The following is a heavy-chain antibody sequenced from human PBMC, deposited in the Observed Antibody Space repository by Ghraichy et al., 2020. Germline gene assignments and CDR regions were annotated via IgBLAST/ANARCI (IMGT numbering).Heavy chain of an antibody. CDR1: GGSFSGYY. CDR3: ARGYGYDHWQLDY. D-gene: IGHD5-18*01. Sequence: SETLSLTCTVYGGSFSGYYWTRIRQPPGKGLEWIGEINHSGSSTSYNPSLKGRVAFSVDTSKNQFSLKLTSVTAADTAVYYCARGYGYDHWQLDYWGQGTLVTVSS. V-gene: IGHV4-34*01. J-gene: IGHJ4*02. CDR2: INHSGSST.